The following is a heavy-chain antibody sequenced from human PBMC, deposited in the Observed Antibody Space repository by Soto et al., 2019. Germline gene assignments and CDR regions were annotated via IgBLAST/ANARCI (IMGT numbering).Heavy chain of an antibody. CDR1: LSEVS. CDR2: FEPEDGEI. V-gene: IGHV1-24*01. Sequence: LSEVSIHWVRQAPGVGPEWMGGFEPEDGEIVYAQIFQGRVTMTEDSSTDTAYMELSSLRSEDSAVYYCATQALMSSHSGVAATYFDHWGQGTLVTVSS. J-gene: IGHJ4*02. CDR3: ATQALMSSHSGVAATYFDH. D-gene: IGHD5-12*01.